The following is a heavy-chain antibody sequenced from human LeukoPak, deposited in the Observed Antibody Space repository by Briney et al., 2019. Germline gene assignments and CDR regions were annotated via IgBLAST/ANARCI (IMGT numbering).Heavy chain of an antibody. J-gene: IGHJ6*03. V-gene: IGHV1-18*01. Sequence: ASVKVSCKASGYTFTSYGISWVRQAPGQGLEWMGWISAYNGNTNYAQKLQGRVTMTTDTPTSTAYMELRSLRSDDTAVYYCARMSELWYDSSGYFPKYYYYYMDVWGKGTTVTVSS. CDR1: GYTFTSYG. CDR3: ARMSELWYDSSGYFPKYYYYYMDV. CDR2: ISAYNGNT. D-gene: IGHD3-22*01.